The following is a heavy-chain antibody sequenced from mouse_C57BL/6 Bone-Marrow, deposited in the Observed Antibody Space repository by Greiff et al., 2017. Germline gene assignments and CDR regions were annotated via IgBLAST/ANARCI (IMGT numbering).Heavy chain of an antibody. J-gene: IGHJ4*01. V-gene: IGHV3-8*01. D-gene: IGHD2-3*01. Sequence: VQLKESGPGLVKPSQTLSLTCSVTGYSITSYYWNWIRKFPGNKLEYMGYISYNGSTYYNPSLKSRISITRDTSKNQYYLQLNSVTTEDTATYYCARSRDGYWDMDYWGQGTSVTVSS. CDR1: GYSITSYY. CDR3: ARSRDGYWDMDY. CDR2: ISYNGST.